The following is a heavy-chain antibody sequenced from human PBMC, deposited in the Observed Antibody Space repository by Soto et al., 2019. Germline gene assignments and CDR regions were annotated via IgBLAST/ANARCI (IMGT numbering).Heavy chain of an antibody. D-gene: IGHD2-2*01. CDR3: ARHVPAAGYYYGMDV. CDR2: ISPIFGTA. Sequence: QVQLVQSGAEVKKPGSSVKVSCKASGGTFSSYAISWVRQAPGQGLEWMGGISPIFGTANYAQKYQGRVTITADESTSTAYMELSSLRSEDTAVYSCARHVPAAGYYYGMDVWGQGTTVTVSS. V-gene: IGHV1-69*12. CDR1: GGTFSSYA. J-gene: IGHJ6*02.